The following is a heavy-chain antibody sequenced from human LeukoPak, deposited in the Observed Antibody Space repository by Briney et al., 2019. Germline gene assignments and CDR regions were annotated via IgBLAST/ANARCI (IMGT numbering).Heavy chain of an antibody. J-gene: IGHJ3*02. V-gene: IGHV1-69*13. Sequence: SVKVSCTASGGTFSSYAISWVRQAPGQGLEWMGGIIPIFGTANYAQKFQGRVTITADESTSTAYMELSSLRSEDTAVYYCARPKYYYDSSGYYQDAFDIWGQGTMVTVSS. D-gene: IGHD3-22*01. CDR2: IIPIFGTA. CDR3: ARPKYYYDSSGYYQDAFDI. CDR1: GGTFSSYA.